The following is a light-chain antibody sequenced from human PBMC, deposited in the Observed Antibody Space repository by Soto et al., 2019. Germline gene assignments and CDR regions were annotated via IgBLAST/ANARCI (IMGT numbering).Light chain of an antibody. CDR3: QQYDDWPRT. Sequence: EIVLTQSPATLSLSPGERATLSCRASQSISSYLAWYQQKRGQAPRLLIYDASIRATDIPARFSGSGSGTEFTLTITSLQSEDFAVYYCQQYDDWPRTFGQGTKVDIK. J-gene: IGKJ1*01. CDR2: DAS. CDR1: QSISSY. V-gene: IGKV3-15*01.